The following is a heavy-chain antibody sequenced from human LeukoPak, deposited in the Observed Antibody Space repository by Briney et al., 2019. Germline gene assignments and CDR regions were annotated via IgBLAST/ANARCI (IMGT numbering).Heavy chain of an antibody. CDR3: ARHALYSSIIRNYYYGMDV. D-gene: IGHD5-18*01. CDR1: GGSISPYY. V-gene: IGHV4-59*08. J-gene: IGHJ6*02. Sequence: PSETLSLTCTVSGGSISPYYWSWIRQPPGKGLEWIGYIYYSGSTNYNPSLRSRVTISVDTSKNQFSLKLSSVTAADTAVYYCARHALYSSIIRNYYYGMDVWGQGTTVTVSS. CDR2: IYYSGST.